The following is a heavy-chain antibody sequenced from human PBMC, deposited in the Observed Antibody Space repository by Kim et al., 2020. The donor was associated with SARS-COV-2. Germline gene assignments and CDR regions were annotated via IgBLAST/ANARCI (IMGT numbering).Heavy chain of an antibody. V-gene: IGHV3-49*03. CDR1: GFTFGDYA. CDR2: IRSKAYGGTT. Sequence: GGSLRLSCTASGFTFGDYAMSWFRQAPGKGLEWVGFIRSKAYGGTTEYAASVKGRFTISRDDSKSIAYLQMNSLKTEDTAVYYCTRDPDYYDSSDAFDIWGQGTMVTVSS. J-gene: IGHJ3*02. CDR3: TRDPDYYDSSDAFDI. D-gene: IGHD3-22*01.